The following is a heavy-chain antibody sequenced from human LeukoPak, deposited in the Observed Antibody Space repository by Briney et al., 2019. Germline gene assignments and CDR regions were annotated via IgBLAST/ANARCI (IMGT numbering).Heavy chain of an antibody. D-gene: IGHD3-3*01. J-gene: IGHJ4*02. Sequence: ASVKVSCKASGYAFTSYDINWVRQATGQGLEWMGWMNPNSGNTGYAQKFQGRVTMTRNTSISTAYMELSSLRSEDTAVYYCARDQINYYDFWSGYYPTIDYWGQGTLVTVSS. V-gene: IGHV1-8*01. CDR3: ARDQINYYDFWSGYYPTIDY. CDR1: GYAFTSYD. CDR2: MNPNSGNT.